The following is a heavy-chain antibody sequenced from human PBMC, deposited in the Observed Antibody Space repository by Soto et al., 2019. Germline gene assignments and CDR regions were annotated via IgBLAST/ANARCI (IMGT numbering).Heavy chain of an antibody. Sequence: QITLKESGPTLLKPTQTLTLTCTLSGFSLRTTGVAVGWIRQPPGKALEWLALIYWDDDKRYSPSLKSRLTIPKDASKNQWVLTMTIMDPVDTATYYCAHSRDAYRIGSWGQGNLVTVSS. V-gene: IGHV2-5*02. J-gene: IGHJ5*02. CDR2: IYWDDDK. D-gene: IGHD3-16*01. CDR1: GFSLRTTGVA. CDR3: AHSRDAYRIGS.